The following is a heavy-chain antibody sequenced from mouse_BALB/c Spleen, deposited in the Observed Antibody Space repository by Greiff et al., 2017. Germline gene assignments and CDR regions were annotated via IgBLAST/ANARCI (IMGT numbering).Heavy chain of an antibody. CDR2: IWSGGST. V-gene: IGHV2-2*02. D-gene: IGHD1-2*01. Sequence: VQLQESGPGLVQPSQSLSITCTVSGFSLTSYGVHWVRQSPGKGLEWLGVIWSGGSTDYNAAFISRLSISKDNSKSQVFFKMNSLQANDTAIYYCARNFDNYGYDAMDYWGQGTSVTVSS. CDR1: GFSLTSYG. CDR3: ARNFDNYGYDAMDY. J-gene: IGHJ4*01.